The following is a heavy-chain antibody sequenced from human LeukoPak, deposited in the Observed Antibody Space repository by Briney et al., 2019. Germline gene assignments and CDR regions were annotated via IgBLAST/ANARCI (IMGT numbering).Heavy chain of an antibody. Sequence: SVKVSCKASGGTFSSYAISWVRQAPGQGLEWVGGIIPIFGTANYAQKFQDRVTITADESTSTAYMELSSLRSEDTAVYYCARGRWELSTPLDYWGQGTLVTVSS. J-gene: IGHJ4*02. D-gene: IGHD1-26*01. CDR1: GGTFSSYA. V-gene: IGHV1-69*13. CDR3: ARGRWELSTPLDY. CDR2: IIPIFGTA.